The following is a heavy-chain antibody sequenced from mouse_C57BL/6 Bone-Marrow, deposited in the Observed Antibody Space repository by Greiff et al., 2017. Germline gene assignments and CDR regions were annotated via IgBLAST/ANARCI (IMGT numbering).Heavy chain of an antibody. CDR2: FNPYNDDT. CDR3: ARETYYGSFHY. CDR1: GYTFTTYP. Sequence: QVQLKQSGAELVKPGASVKMSCKASGYTFTTYPIEWMKQNHGKSLEWIGNFNPYNDDTKYNEKCKGKATLTVEKSSSTFYLELIRLTSDDSSVYYCARETYYGSFHYWRPATPLPFSS. J-gene: IGHJ2*01. D-gene: IGHD2-10*01. V-gene: IGHV1-47*01.